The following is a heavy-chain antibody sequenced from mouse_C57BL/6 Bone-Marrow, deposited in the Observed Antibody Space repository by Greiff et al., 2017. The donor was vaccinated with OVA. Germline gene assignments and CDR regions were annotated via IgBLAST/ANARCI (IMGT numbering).Heavy chain of an antibody. Sequence: EVQLQQSGPGLVKPSQSLSLTCSVTGYSITSGYYWNWIRQFPGNKLAWMGYISYDGSNNYNTSLKNRISITRDTSKNQFFLKLNSVTTEDTATYYCAREGTFYAMDSWGQGTSVTVSS. J-gene: IGHJ4*01. V-gene: IGHV3-6*01. D-gene: IGHD2-14*01. CDR3: AREGTFYAMDS. CDR2: ISYDGSN. CDR1: GYSITSGYY.